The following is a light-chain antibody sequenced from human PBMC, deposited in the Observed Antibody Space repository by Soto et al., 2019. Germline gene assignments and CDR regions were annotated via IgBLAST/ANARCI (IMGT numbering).Light chain of an antibody. CDR3: QQYYSYPPIT. Sequence: IQMTQSPSSVSASVGDRVTITCRASQSITTYLAWYQQRPGKAPKLLIYAASTLQSGVPSRFSGSGSGTDFTLTISCLQSVDFATYYCQQYYSYPPITFGQGTRLEI. CDR1: QSITTY. J-gene: IGKJ5*01. V-gene: IGKV1-8*01. CDR2: AAS.